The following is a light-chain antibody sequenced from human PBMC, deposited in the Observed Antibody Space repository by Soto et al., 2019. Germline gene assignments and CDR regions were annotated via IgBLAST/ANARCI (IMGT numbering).Light chain of an antibody. V-gene: IGKV3-20*01. CDR2: GAS. Sequence: EIVLTQSPGTLSLSPGERATLSCRASQSVSSSYLAWYQLKPGQAPRLLLYGASSRATGIPDRFSGSGTGTDFTLTISRLEPEDFAVYYCQQYDSSPLTFGQGTRLEIK. J-gene: IGKJ5*01. CDR3: QQYDSSPLT. CDR1: QSVSSSY.